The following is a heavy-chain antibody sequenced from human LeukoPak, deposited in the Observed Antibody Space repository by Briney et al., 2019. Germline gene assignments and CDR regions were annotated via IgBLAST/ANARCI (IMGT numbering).Heavy chain of an antibody. CDR2: IYYSGST. J-gene: IGHJ4*02. D-gene: IGHD3-3*01. CDR3: ARQGDYDFWSAPIPD. Sequence: SQTLSLTCTVSGGSISSSSYYWGWIRQPPGKGPEWIGSIYYSGSTYYNPSLKSRVTISVDTSKNQFSLKLSSVTAADTAVYYCARQGDYDFWSAPIPDWGQGTLVTVSS. V-gene: IGHV4-39*01. CDR1: GGSISSSSYY.